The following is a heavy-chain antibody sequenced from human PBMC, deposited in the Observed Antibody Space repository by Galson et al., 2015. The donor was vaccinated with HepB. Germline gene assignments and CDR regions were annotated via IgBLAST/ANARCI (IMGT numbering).Heavy chain of an antibody. D-gene: IGHD6-6*01. V-gene: IGHV2-5*02. J-gene: IGHJ4*02. CDR2: IFWDDDK. CDR3: AHYTSSSQSYSCAS. Sequence: PALVKPTQTLTLTCTFFGFSLSTPGVGVGWIRQPPGKALEWLALIFWDDDKRYSTSLTSRLTITKDISKNQVVLTLTNMDPLDAATYYCAHYTSSSQSYSCASWGQRTLVTVSS. CDR1: GFSLSTPGVG.